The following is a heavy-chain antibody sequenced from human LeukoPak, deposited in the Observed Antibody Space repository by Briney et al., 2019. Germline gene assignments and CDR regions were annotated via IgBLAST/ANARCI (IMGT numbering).Heavy chain of an antibody. CDR3: AREVGATRYFDY. CDR1: GGSISGYY. Sequence: SETLSLTCTVSGGSISGYYWSWIRQPPGKGLEWIGYIYYSGSTNYNPSLKSRVTISVDTSKNQFSLKLSSVTAADTAVYYCAREVGATRYFDYWGQGTLVTVSS. CDR2: IYYSGST. J-gene: IGHJ4*02. D-gene: IGHD1-26*01. V-gene: IGHV4-59*12.